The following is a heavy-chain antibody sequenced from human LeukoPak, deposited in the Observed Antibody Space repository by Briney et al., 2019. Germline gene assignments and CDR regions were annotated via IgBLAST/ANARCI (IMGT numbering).Heavy chain of an antibody. CDR2: INPNSGGT. CDR3: ARVHYYYYYMDV. CDR1: GYTFTGYY. V-gene: IGHV1-2*02. Sequence: ASVKVSCQASGYTFTGYYMHWVRQAPGQGLEWMGWINPNSGGTNYAQKFQGRVTMTRDTSISTAYMELSRLRSDDTAVYYCARVHYYYYYMDVWGKGTTVTVSS. J-gene: IGHJ6*03.